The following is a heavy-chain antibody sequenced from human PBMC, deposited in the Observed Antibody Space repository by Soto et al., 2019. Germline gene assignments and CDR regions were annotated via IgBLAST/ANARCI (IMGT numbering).Heavy chain of an antibody. D-gene: IGHD3-3*01. V-gene: IGHV4-34*01. CDR2: INHSGST. CDR1: GGSFSGYY. CDR3: ASRRGEIFGVVIIGAFDI. J-gene: IGHJ3*02. Sequence: SETLSLTCAVYGGSFSGYYWSWIRQPPGKGLEWIGEINHSGSTNYNPSLKSRVTISVDTSKNQFSLKLSSVTAADTAVYYCASRRGEIFGVVIIGAFDIWGQGTMVTVSS.